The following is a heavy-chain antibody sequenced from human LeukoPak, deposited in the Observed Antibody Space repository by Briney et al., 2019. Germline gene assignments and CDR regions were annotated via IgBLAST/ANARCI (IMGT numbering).Heavy chain of an antibody. V-gene: IGHV1-24*01. CDR1: GYTLTELA. CDR2: FDPEDVET. D-gene: IGHD3-10*01. J-gene: IGHJ4*02. Sequence: ASVKVSFTVSGYTLTELAIHWVRQAPGKGLEWMGGFDPEDVETIYAQRFQGRVTMTEDKSTDTAYMEMSSLRSEDTAVYYCATWSGSYYYYWGQGTLVTVSS. CDR3: ATWSGSYYYY.